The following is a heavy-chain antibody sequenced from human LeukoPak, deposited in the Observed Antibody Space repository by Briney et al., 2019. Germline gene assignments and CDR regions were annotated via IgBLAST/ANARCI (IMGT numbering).Heavy chain of an antibody. CDR1: GGSISSSSYY. V-gene: IGHV4-39*01. CDR3: ARPAYGSGSYSGYDY. CDR2: IYYSGST. D-gene: IGHD3-10*01. Sequence: SETLSLTCTVSGGSISSSSYYWGWIRQPPGKGLEWIGTIYYSGSTYYNPSLKSRVTISEDTSKNQFSLKLSSVTAADTAVYYCARPAYGSGSYSGYDYWGQGTLVTVSS. J-gene: IGHJ4*02.